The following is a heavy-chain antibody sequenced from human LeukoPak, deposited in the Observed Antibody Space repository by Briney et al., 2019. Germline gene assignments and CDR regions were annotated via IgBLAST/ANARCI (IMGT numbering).Heavy chain of an antibody. CDR2: ISSSGSTI. V-gene: IGHV3-48*03. Sequence: GGSLRLSCAASGFTFSSYEMNWVRQAPRKGLEWVSYISSSGSTIYYADSVKGRFTISRDNAKNSLYLQMNSLRAEDTAVYYCARVTSSSWSLTGYYYYYYGMDVWGQGTTVTVSS. CDR3: ARVTSSSWSLTGYYYYYYGMDV. CDR1: GFTFSSYE. D-gene: IGHD6-13*01. J-gene: IGHJ6*02.